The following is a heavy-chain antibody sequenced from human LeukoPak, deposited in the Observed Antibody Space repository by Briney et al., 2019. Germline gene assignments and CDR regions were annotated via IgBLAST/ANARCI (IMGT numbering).Heavy chain of an antibody. CDR1: GFTFNNYW. Sequence: GGSLRLSCVASGFTFNNYWMTWVRQAPGKGLEWVANIRHDGSARYYGDSVKGRFTISRDDAKNSLFLQMNSLRADDTALYYCARDNSGFDCWGQGTLVTVSS. V-gene: IGHV3-7*01. J-gene: IGHJ4*02. CDR3: ARDNSGFDC. CDR2: IRHDGSAR. D-gene: IGHD6-19*01.